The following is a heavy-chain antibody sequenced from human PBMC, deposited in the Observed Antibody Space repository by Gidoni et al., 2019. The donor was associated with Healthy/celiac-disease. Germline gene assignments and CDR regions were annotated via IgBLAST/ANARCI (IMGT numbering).Heavy chain of an antibody. CDR1: GFTFSSYA. J-gene: IGHJ4*02. Sequence: QVQLVEPGGGVVQPWRSLSLPCAAPGFTFSSYAMHWVRQAPGKGLAWVAVISYDGSNKYYADSVKGRFTISRDNSKNTLYLQMNSLRAEDTAVYYCARAQIRGDYFDYWGQGTLVTVSS. D-gene: IGHD3-10*01. CDR3: ARAQIRGDYFDY. CDR2: ISYDGSNK. V-gene: IGHV3-30-3*01.